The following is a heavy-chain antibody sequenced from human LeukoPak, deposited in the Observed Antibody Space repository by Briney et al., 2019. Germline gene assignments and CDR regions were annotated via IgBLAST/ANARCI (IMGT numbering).Heavy chain of an antibody. V-gene: IGHV4-39*07. Sequence: NPSETLSFTCTVSGVSVSSNTYYWGWIRQPPGKGLEWLGYIFYSGNAYYTPSLKSRVTISIDTSKNQFSLRLISVTAADTAVYYCARCGARGHHLIPPDAYDVWGQGSLVTISS. D-gene: IGHD1-14*01. CDR1: GVSVSSNTYY. CDR3: ARCGARGHHLIPPDAYDV. J-gene: IGHJ3*01. CDR2: IFYSGNA.